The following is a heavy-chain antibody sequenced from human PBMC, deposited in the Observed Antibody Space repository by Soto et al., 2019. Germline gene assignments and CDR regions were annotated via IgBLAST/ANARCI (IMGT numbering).Heavy chain of an antibody. CDR2: INSDASHT. D-gene: IGHD2-2*01. V-gene: IGHV3-74*01. Sequence: PGGSLRLSCAASGFTFSTYWMHWIRQVPGKGLEWVSRINSDASHTYYADSVKGRFTISRDNAKNTLHLEMNSLRAEDTAVYYCVRDGNCITNSCYGNWFDPWGQGTLVTVSS. J-gene: IGHJ5*02. CDR3: VRDGNCITNSCYGNWFDP. CDR1: GFTFSTYW.